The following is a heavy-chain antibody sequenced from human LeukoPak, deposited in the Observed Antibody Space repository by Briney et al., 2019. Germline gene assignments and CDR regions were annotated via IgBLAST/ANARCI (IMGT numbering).Heavy chain of an antibody. V-gene: IGHV1-24*01. J-gene: IGHJ4*02. Sequence: ASVKVSCKVSGYTLTELSMHWVRQAPGKGLEWMGGFDPEDGETIYAQKFQGRVTMTTDTSTSTAYMELRSLRSDDTAVYYCARDGPVAGTLDYWGQGTLVTVSS. CDR1: GYTLTELS. CDR3: ARDGPVAGTLDY. CDR2: FDPEDGET. D-gene: IGHD6-19*01.